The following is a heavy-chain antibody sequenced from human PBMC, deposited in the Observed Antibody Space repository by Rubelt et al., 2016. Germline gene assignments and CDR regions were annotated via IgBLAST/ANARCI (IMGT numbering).Heavy chain of an antibody. Sequence: EVQLVESGGGLVQPGGSLRLSCAASGFTFSSYAMSWVRQAPGKGLEWVSAISGRGGSTYYADSVKGRFTISRDNSKNTLYLQMNGLRADDTAVYYCANWLQHHFDYWGLGTLVTVSS. D-gene: IGHD5-24*01. V-gene: IGHV3-23*04. CDR3: ANWLQHHFDY. CDR1: GFTFSSYA. J-gene: IGHJ4*02. CDR2: ISGRGGST.